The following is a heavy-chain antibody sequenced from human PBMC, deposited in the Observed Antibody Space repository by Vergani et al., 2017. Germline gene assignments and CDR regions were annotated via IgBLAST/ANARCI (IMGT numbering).Heavy chain of an antibody. Sequence: EVQLVESGGGLIQPGGSLRLSCAASGFTVSSNYMSWVRQAPGKGLEWVSVIYSGGSTYYADSVKGRFTISRDNSKNTLYLQMNSRRAEDTAVYYGASVLRYYGSGSYHRYFDLWGRGTLVTVSS. J-gene: IGHJ2*01. CDR2: IYSGGST. V-gene: IGHV3-53*01. CDR3: ASVLRYYGSGSYHRYFDL. CDR1: GFTVSSNY. D-gene: IGHD3-10*01.